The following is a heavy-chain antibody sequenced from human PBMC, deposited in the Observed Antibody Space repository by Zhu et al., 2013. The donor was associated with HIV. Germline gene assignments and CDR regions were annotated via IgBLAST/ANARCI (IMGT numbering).Heavy chain of an antibody. CDR3: AKDHGAMAIDY. D-gene: IGHD5-18*01. CDR1: GYTFTGDY. V-gene: IGHV1-2*02. CDR2: INPNNGDT. J-gene: IGHJ4*02. Sequence: QVQLVQSGAEVKKPGASVKVSCKASGYTFTGDYIHWVRRAPGQGLEWMGWINPNNGDTKYAQNFQGRVTLTSDTSISTAYMELSRLRSDDTAVYYCAKDHGAMAIDYWGQGTLVTVSS.